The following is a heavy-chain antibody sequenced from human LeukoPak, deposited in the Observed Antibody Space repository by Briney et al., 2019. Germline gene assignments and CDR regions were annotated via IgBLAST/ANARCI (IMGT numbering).Heavy chain of an antibody. V-gene: IGHV4-39*01. CDR1: GGSISSGGYY. CDR3: ARHYGP. CDR2: IYESGST. D-gene: IGHD3-10*01. J-gene: IGHJ5*02. Sequence: SQTLSLTCTVSGGSISSGGYYWSWLRQHPGKGPEWIGSIYESGSTYYSPSLKCRVTISVDTSKYQFSLKLNSVTAADTAVYYCARHYGPWGQGTLVTDSS.